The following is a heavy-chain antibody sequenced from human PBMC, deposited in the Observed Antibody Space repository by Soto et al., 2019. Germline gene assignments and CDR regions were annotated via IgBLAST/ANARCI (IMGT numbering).Heavy chain of an antibody. D-gene: IGHD2-2*01. V-gene: IGHV3-23*01. CDR1: GVTCNSYA. CDR2: TTGHGDST. J-gene: IGHJ6*02. Sequence: GGSLRLACAASGVTCNSYAMSWVRQAPGKGLEWVSATTGHGDSTYYSDSAKGRFTISRDNSKNMLYLEMNSLRVEDTAVYYCAKRYCSSTSCSYYYYYYGMDVWGQGTTVTVSS. CDR3: AKRYCSSTSCSYYYYYYGMDV.